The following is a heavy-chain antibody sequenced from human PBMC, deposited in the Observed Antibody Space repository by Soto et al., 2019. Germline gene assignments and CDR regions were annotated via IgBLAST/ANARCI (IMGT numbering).Heavy chain of an antibody. D-gene: IGHD2-15*01. Sequence: QVPLVQSGGEVKKPGASVKVSCQASGYTFSDYAISWVRQAPGQGLEWMGWISASTRNTDQAQNFQGRVIMTLDTSTNTAYMELMGLRSDDTAVYYCVRCYCSVGSCYACWHFDLWGRGTLVTVSS. CDR1: GYTFSDYA. CDR3: VRCYCSVGSCYACWHFDL. V-gene: IGHV1-18*01. CDR2: ISASTRNT. J-gene: IGHJ2*01.